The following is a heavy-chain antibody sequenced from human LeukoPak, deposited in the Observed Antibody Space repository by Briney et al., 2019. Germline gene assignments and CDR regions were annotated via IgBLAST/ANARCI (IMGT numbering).Heavy chain of an antibody. CDR3: ARDRSGFYKWFDP. Sequence: GVSLTLSCDVSIFTFCSYEMMWLRQAPGKGRVGFLYISGSGSSIHHTDSARGRFTISRDNAKTSLYRQMHTLRAEDTAVYYCARDRSGFYKWFDPWGQGTLVTVSS. CDR1: IFTFCSYE. J-gene: IGHJ5*01. CDR2: ISGSGSSI. V-gene: IGHV3-48*03. D-gene: IGHD6-19*01.